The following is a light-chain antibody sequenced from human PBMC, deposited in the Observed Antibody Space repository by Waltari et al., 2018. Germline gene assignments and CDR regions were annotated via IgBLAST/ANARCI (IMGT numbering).Light chain of an antibody. CDR2: RNT. V-gene: IGLV3-9*01. CDR3: QVWDSNIWV. J-gene: IGLJ3*02. Sequence: SYELTQPLSVSVALGQTARISCAGNNIGNKNVHWYQQKPGQAPVLVIYRNTNWPSEIPERISASTWGKTATLTIRRAQAGDEGGYYCQVWDSNIWVFGGGTKLTVL. CDR1: NIGNKN.